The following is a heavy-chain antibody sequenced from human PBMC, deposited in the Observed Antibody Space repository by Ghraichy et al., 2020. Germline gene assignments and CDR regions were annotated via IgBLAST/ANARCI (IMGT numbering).Heavy chain of an antibody. CDR2: ISHSGST. V-gene: IGHV4-61*01. CDR3: GRGNRVTGGSYWMYPKPETYYSYYVDV. D-gene: IGHD2-21*01. Sequence: SETLSLTCSVSGGSVSGGSHYWSWIRQTPGRGLEWIGYISHSGSTRYSPSLRSRASISVDTAQSQISLRLTSATAADTAVYYCGRGNRVTGGSYWMYPKPETYYSYYVDVGGQWTTVTVSS. CDR1: GGSVSGGSHY. J-gene: IGHJ6*03.